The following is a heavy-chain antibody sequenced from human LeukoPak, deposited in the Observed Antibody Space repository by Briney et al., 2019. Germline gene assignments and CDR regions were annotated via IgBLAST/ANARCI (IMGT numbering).Heavy chain of an antibody. CDR1: IGSISSSKW. J-gene: IGHJ6*02. Sequence: SETLSLTCSVSIGSISSSKWWSWVRQSPVKGLGWIGEIYLYGTTNYDPSFTSRVTMSVDRSRNQFSLKLTSVTAADTAVYYCARQKWEQQGRDYYFNGLDVWGPGTTVIVSS. CDR3: ARQKWEQQGRDYYFNGLDV. D-gene: IGHD1/OR15-1a*01. V-gene: IGHV4-4*02. CDR2: IYLYGTT.